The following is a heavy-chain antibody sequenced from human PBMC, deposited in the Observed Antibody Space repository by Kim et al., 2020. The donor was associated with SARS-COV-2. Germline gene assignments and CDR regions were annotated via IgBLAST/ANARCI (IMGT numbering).Heavy chain of an antibody. CDR3: ASLNVDIVATIDPGAFDI. Sequence: SETLSLTCTVSGGSISSSSYYWGWIRQPPGKGLEWIGSIYYSGSTYYNPSLKSRVTISVDTSKNQFSLKLSSVTAADTAVYYCASLNVDIVATIDPGAFDIWGQGTMVTVSS. CDR1: GGSISSSSYY. D-gene: IGHD5-12*01. V-gene: IGHV4-39*01. CDR2: IYYSGST. J-gene: IGHJ3*02.